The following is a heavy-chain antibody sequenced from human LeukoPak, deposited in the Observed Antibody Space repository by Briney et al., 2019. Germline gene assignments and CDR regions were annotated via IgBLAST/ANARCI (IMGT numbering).Heavy chain of an antibody. V-gene: IGHV5-51*01. J-gene: IGHJ3*02. CDR1: GYSFTGHW. CDR3: ARYGKSGTYSHGFDI. Sequence: GESLKISCEAFGYSFTGHWIGWVRQMPGRGLEFMGTIYRGDSDTRYSPSFEGRVSISVDKSINTAYLQWSGLKASDTAMYYCARYGKSGTYSHGFDIWGQGTMVIVSS. CDR2: IYRGDSDT. D-gene: IGHD3-10*01.